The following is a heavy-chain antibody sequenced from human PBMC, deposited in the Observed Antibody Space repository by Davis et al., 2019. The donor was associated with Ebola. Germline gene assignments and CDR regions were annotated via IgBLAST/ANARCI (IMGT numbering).Heavy chain of an antibody. CDR1: GYTFTSYA. CDR2: INAGNGNT. Sequence: AASVKVSCKASGYTFTSYAMHWVRQAPGQRLEWMGWINAGNGNTKYSQKFQGRVTMTRNTSISTAYMELSSLRSEDTAVYYCARSGAAWFGELLYYYYGMDVWGKGTTVTVSS. D-gene: IGHD3-10*01. V-gene: IGHV1-3*01. J-gene: IGHJ6*04. CDR3: ARSGAAWFGELLYYYYGMDV.